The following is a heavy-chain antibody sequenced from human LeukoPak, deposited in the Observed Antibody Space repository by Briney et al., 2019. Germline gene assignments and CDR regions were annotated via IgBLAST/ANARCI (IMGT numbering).Heavy chain of an antibody. Sequence: GGSLRLFCAASGLMFRTYAMHWVRQAPGKGLEYVSGISSDGGTTNYANSVKGRFTISRDNSKNTLYLQVGSLRPEDMAVYYCARVYIAGMTGHYSLDYWGQGTLLTVSS. CDR3: ARVYIAGMTGHYSLDY. V-gene: IGHV3-64*01. CDR1: GLMFRTYA. J-gene: IGHJ4*02. CDR2: ISSDGGTT. D-gene: IGHD3-9*01.